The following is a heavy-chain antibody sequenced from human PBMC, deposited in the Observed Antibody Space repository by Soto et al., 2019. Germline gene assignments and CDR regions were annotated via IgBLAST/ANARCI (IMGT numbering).Heavy chain of an antibody. J-gene: IGHJ4*02. Sequence: EVQLVESGGGVTQPGRSLRLSCAASGFTFDDYAMHWVRQAPGKGLEWVSDVSWNSGSIGYADSVKGRFTISRDNAKNSLYLQIDSLSMEDTALYYCAKETQANMGPGCFDYWGQGTLVTVSS. CDR3: AKETQANMGPGCFDY. V-gene: IGHV3-9*01. CDR1: GFTFDDYA. D-gene: IGHD2-8*01. CDR2: VSWNSGSI.